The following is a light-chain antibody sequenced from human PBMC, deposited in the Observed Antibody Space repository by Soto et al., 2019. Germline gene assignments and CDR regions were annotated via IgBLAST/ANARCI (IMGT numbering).Light chain of an antibody. J-gene: IGKJ1*01. V-gene: IGKV3-20*01. CDR3: QQYGSW. CDR2: GAS. Sequence: EIVLTQSPGTLSLSPGERATLSCRASQSVSSSYLAWYQQKPGQAPRLLIYGASSRATGIPDRFSGSGSGTDLTLTISRLEYEAFAVYYCQQYGSWFGQGPKVEIK. CDR1: QSVSSSY.